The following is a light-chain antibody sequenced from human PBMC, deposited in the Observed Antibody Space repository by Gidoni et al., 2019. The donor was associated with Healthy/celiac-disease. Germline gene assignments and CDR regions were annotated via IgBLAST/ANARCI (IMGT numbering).Light chain of an antibody. CDR1: NIGSKS. J-gene: IGLJ2*01. Sequence: SYVLTQPPSVSVAPGQTGRITCGGNNIGSKSVHWYQQMPGHVPVLVVYDASDRPSGIPSRFSGSNSGNTATLTISRVEAGDEADYYCQLWDSSSDHVVFGGGTKLTVL. CDR2: DAS. CDR3: QLWDSSSDHVV. V-gene: IGLV3-21*02.